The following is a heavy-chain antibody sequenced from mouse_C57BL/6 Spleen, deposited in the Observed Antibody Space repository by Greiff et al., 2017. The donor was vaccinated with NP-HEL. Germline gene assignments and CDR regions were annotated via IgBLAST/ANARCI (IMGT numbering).Heavy chain of an antibody. CDR2: IDPSASYT. CDR3: ARGIYYGSSY. D-gene: IGHD1-1*01. CDR1: GYTFTSYW. Sequence: QVQLQQPGAELVMPGASVKLSCKASGYTFTSYWMHWVKQRPGQGLEWIGEIDPSASYTNYNQKFKGKSTLTVDKSSSTAYMQLSSLTSEDSAVYYCARGIYYGSSYWGQGTTLTVSS. V-gene: IGHV1-69*01. J-gene: IGHJ2*01.